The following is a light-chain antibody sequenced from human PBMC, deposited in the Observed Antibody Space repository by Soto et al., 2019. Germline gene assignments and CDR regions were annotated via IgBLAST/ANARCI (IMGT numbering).Light chain of an antibody. CDR2: EGS. Sequence: QSALTQPASVSGSPGQSITIFCTGTSNDVGSYNLVSWYQQHPGKAPKLMIYEGSKRPSGVSNHFSGSKSDNTASLTISGLQAEDEADYYCCSYAGSSTFVFGGGTKLTVL. V-gene: IGLV2-23*03. CDR3: CSYAGSSTFV. CDR1: SNDVGSYNL. J-gene: IGLJ2*01.